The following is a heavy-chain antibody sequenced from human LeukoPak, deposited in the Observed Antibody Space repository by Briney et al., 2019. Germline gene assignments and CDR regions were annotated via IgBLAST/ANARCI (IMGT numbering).Heavy chain of an antibody. CDR2: ISGSGGST. V-gene: IGHV3-23*01. CDR1: GFTFSSYA. CDR3: AKDHFTGDLYYYYMDV. D-gene: IGHD3-3*02. J-gene: IGHJ6*03. Sequence: PGGSLSLSCAASGFTFSSYAMCGGRQPPGRGLEWVSAISGSGGSTYYADSVKGRFTISRDTSKNTLYLQMNSLRAENTAVYYCAKDHFTGDLYYYYMDVWRK.